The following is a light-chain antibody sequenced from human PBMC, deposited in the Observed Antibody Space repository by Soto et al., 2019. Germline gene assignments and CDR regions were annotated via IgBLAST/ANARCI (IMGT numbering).Light chain of an antibody. CDR1: SSDVGGYNY. V-gene: IGLV2-14*03. J-gene: IGLJ2*01. CDR2: DVS. CDR3: TSYTSSTTLVV. Sequence: QSALTQPASVSGSPGQSITISCTGTSSDVGGYNYVSWYQQHPGKAPKLMIYDVSNRPSGVSNRFSGSKSGNTASLTISGLLAEDEADYNCTSYTSSTTLVVFGGGTKVTVL.